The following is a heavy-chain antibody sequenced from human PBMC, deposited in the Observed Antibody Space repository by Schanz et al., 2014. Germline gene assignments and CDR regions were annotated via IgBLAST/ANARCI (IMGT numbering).Heavy chain of an antibody. CDR1: GYSFTNYW. J-gene: IGHJ4*02. D-gene: IGHD3-16*01. CDR2: IYPADSDS. V-gene: IGHV5-51*01. CDR3: ARGAYWYDYSDADY. Sequence: EVQLVQSGAELKKPGESLKISCKGSGYSFTNYWIGWVRQMPGKGLEWMGIIYPADSDSRYSPSFQGQVTISVDKSISTAFLQWSSLKASDTAIYYCARGAYWYDYSDADYWGQGTLVTVSS.